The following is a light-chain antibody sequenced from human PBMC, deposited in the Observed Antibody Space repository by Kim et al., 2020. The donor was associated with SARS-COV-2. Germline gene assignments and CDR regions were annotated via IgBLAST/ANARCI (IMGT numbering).Light chain of an antibody. J-gene: IGKJ1*01. CDR1: QSVSSSY. V-gene: IGKV3-20*01. CDR3: QHYGRSRT. CDR2: GAF. Sequence: LSPGERVTRSCRASQSVSSSYLAWYQQKPGQAPRLLIYGAFSRATGIPDRFSGSGSGTDFSLTISRLEPEDCAVYYCQHYGRSRTFGQGTKVEIK.